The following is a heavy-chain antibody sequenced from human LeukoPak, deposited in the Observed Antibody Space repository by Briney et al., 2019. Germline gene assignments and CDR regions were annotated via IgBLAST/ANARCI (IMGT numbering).Heavy chain of an antibody. CDR1: GFTFNSYS. J-gene: IGHJ4*02. CDR2: ISSSSSSI. Sequence: SGGSLRLSCAASGFTFNSYSMNWVRQAPGEGLEWVSSISSSSSSIYYADSVKGRFTISRDNAKNSLYLQMNSLRAEDTAVYYCARASGDIVETATMGSYWGQGTLVTVSS. V-gene: IGHV3-21*01. D-gene: IGHD5-18*01. CDR3: ARASGDIVETATMGSY.